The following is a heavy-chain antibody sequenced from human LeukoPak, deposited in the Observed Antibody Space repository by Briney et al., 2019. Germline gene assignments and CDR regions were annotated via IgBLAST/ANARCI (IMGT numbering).Heavy chain of an antibody. Sequence: GGSLRLSCAASGFTFSSYSMNWVRQAPGKGLEWVSYISSSSSTIYYADSVKGRFTISRDNAKNSLYLQMNSLRAEDTAVYYCARDKGGGYYYMDVWGKGTTVTVS. D-gene: IGHD4-23*01. CDR3: ARDKGGGYYYMDV. CDR2: ISSSSSTI. V-gene: IGHV3-48*01. CDR1: GFTFSSYS. J-gene: IGHJ6*03.